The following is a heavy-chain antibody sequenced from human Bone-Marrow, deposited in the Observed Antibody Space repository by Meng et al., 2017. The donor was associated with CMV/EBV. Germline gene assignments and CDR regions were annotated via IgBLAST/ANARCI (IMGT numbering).Heavy chain of an antibody. CDR3: ARTDIVVVPWFDP. V-gene: IGHV4-61*01. J-gene: IGHJ5*02. CDR1: GGSVSSDSYY. Sequence: SETLSLTCSVSGGSVSSDSYYWSWIRQPPGKGPEWIGHIYKSGSTSYNPSLKSRVNISIDTSKNQFSLNLTSVTAADTAVYYCARTDIVVVPWFDPWGQGTLVTVSS. D-gene: IGHD2-2*01. CDR2: IYKSGST.